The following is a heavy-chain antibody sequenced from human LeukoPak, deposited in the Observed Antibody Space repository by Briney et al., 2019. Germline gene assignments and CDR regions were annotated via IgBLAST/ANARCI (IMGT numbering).Heavy chain of an antibody. Sequence: GASVKVSCKASGYTFTSYGISWVRQAPGQGLEWMGWISAYNGNTNYAQKLQGRVTITTDTSTSTAYMELRSLRSDDTAVYYCARRYEGAYYYDIGFSDWGQGTLVSVSS. V-gene: IGHV1-18*01. CDR3: ARRYEGAYYYDIGFSD. CDR1: GYTFTSYG. CDR2: ISAYNGNT. D-gene: IGHD3-22*01. J-gene: IGHJ4*02.